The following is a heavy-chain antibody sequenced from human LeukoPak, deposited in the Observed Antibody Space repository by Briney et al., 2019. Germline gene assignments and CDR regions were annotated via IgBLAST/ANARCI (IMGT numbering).Heavy chain of an antibody. D-gene: IGHD3-10*01. CDR1: GYTFTGYY. V-gene: IGHV1-2*02. CDR2: INPNSGGT. J-gene: IGHJ5*02. Sequence: ASVKVSCKASGYTFTGYYMHWVRQAPGQGLEWMGWINPNSGGTNYAQKFQGRVTMTRDTSISTAYMELSRLRPDDTAVYYCARQPYYYGSGSYYKSWFDPWGQGTLVTVSS. CDR3: ARQPYYYGSGSYYKSWFDP.